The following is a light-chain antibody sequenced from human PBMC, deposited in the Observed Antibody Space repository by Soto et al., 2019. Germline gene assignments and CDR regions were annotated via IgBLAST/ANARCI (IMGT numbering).Light chain of an antibody. V-gene: IGLV1-40*01. CDR1: SSNIGAGYE. J-gene: IGLJ1*01. CDR2: ENN. Sequence: QSVLTQPPSVSAAPGQRVTISCTGSSSNIGAGYEAHWYQQVPGTAPKLLIYENNNRPSGVPDRFSGSKSGTSASLAITGLQAEDEAEYYCQSYDCSLSGYVFGTGTKVTVL. CDR3: QSYDCSLSGYV.